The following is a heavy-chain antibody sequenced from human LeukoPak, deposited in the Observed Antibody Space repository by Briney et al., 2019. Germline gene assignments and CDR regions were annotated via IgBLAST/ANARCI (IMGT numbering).Heavy chain of an antibody. J-gene: IGHJ4*02. CDR1: GGSISSGGYY. Sequence: SETLSLTCTVSGGSISSGGYYWSWIRQPPGKGLEWIGYIYHSGSTYYNPSLKSRVTISVDRSKNQFSLKLSSVTAADTAVYYCAREGGYGGDFDYWGQGTLVTVSS. CDR3: AREGGYGGDFDY. D-gene: IGHD4-23*01. CDR2: IYHSGST. V-gene: IGHV4-30-2*01.